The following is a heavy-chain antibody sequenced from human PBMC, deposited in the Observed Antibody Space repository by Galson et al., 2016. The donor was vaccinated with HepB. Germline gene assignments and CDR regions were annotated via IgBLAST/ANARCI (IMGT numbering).Heavy chain of an antibody. CDR3: AAEGGSSLYNWFDP. CDR1: GFTFTSSA. Sequence: SVKVSCKASGFTFTSSAVQWVRQALGQRLEWIAWIVVGSGNTNYAQKFQERVTLTRDMSTSTAYMELSSLRCEDTAVYYCAAEGGSSLYNWFDPWGQGTLVTVSS. CDR2: IVVGSGNT. J-gene: IGHJ5*02. V-gene: IGHV1-58*01. D-gene: IGHD6-6*01.